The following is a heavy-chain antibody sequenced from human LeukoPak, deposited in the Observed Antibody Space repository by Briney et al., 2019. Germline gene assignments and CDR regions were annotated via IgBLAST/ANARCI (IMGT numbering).Heavy chain of an antibody. CDR3: ARESRVPWGRENIAAAGTDAFDI. CDR2: FDPEDGET. Sequence: ASVKVSCKVSGYTLTELSMHWVRQAPGKGLEWMGGFDPEDGETIYAQKFQGRVTMTEDTSTDTAYMELSSLRSDDTAVYYCARESRVPWGRENIAAAGTDAFDIWGQGTMVTVSS. CDR1: GYTLTELS. J-gene: IGHJ3*02. D-gene: IGHD6-13*01. V-gene: IGHV1-24*01.